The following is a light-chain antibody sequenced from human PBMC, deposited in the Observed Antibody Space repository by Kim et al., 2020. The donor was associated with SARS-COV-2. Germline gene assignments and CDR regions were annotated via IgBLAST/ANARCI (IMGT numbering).Light chain of an antibody. Sequence: SASVGDSVTITCRASQGISNYFAWYQVKPGKVPKLLIYSASTLQPGVPSRFSGTGSETQFTLTINALQPEDVATYYCQKYDSGPYTFGQGTKLEI. CDR2: SAS. V-gene: IGKV1-27*01. J-gene: IGKJ2*01. CDR3: QKYDSGPYT. CDR1: QGISNY.